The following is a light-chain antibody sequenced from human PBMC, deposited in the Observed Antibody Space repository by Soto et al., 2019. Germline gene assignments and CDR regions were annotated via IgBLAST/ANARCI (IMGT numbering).Light chain of an antibody. J-gene: IGKJ3*01. Sequence: EIVMTQSPATLSVSPGERATLSCRASQSVSSNLAWYQQKPGQAPRLLIYGASTRATVIPARFSGNGSGTEFTLTISSLQSEDFAVYYCQQYSNWPITFGPGTKVDIK. CDR3: QQYSNWPIT. CDR1: QSVSSN. CDR2: GAS. V-gene: IGKV3-15*01.